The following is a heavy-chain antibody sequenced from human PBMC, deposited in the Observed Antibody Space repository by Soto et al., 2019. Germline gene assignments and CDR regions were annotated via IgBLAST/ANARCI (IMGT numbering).Heavy chain of an antibody. J-gene: IGHJ4*02. D-gene: IGHD1-26*01. CDR1: GFTFSSFG. CDR2: IWYDGSNE. V-gene: IGHV3-33*01. CDR3: ARDRGVGATKAFDY. Sequence: QVQLVESGGGVVQPGRSLRLSCAASGFTFSSFGMHWVRQSPGKGLEWVAVIWYDGSNEYYADSVKGRFTISRDNSKNTLYRQMNSLRAEDTAVYYCARDRGVGATKAFDYWGQGTLVTVSS.